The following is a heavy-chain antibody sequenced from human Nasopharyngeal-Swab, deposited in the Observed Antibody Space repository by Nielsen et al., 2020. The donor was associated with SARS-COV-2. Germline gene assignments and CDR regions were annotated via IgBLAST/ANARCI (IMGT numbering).Heavy chain of an antibody. CDR3: ASPAIAVAGTGDYGMDV. Sequence: GESLNISCQGSGSIFTSYWIGWVRQMPGKGLEWMGIIYPGDSDTRYSPSFQGQVTISADKSISTAYLQWSRLKASDTAMYYCASPAIAVAGTGDYGMDVWGQGTTVTVS. J-gene: IGHJ6*02. D-gene: IGHD6-19*01. V-gene: IGHV5-51*01. CDR1: GSIFTSYW. CDR2: IYPGDSDT.